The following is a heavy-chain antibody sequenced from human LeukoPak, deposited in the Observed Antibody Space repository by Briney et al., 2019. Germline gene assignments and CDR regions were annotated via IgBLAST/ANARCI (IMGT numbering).Heavy chain of an antibody. J-gene: IGHJ5*02. CDR1: GFSLSTSGVG. CDR3: ARYYSSSWYNWFDP. D-gene: IGHD6-13*01. Sequence: SGPTLVKPTQTLTLTCTFSGFSLSTSGVGVGWIPQPPGKALECLAVIYWDDDKRYSPSLKSRLTITKDTSKNQVVLTMTNMDPVDTATYYCARYYSSSWYNWFDPWGQGTLVTVSS. CDR2: IYWDDDK. V-gene: IGHV2-5*02.